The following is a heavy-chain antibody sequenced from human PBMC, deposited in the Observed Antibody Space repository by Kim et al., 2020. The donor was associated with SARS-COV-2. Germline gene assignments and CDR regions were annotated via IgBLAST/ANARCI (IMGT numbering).Heavy chain of an antibody. CDR1: GGSIISSSYY. Sequence: SETLSLTCTVSGGSIISSSYYWGRIRQPPGKGLEWIGSIYYSGSTYYNPSLKSRVTISVDTSKNQFSLKLSSVTAADTAVYYCARRVSPDFDWLSYYFDYWGQGTLVTVSS. V-gene: IGHV4-39*01. CDR3: ARRVSPDFDWLSYYFDY. J-gene: IGHJ4*02. D-gene: IGHD3-9*01. CDR2: IYYSGST.